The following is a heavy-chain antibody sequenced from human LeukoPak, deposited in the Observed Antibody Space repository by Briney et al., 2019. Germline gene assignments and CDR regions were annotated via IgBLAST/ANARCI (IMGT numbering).Heavy chain of an antibody. D-gene: IGHD3-10*01. J-gene: IGHJ3*02. V-gene: IGHV5-51*01. CDR2: IYPGDSDT. CDR1: GYRFTNYW. Sequence: GESLKISCKGSGYRFTNYWIGWVRQMPGKGLEWMGIIYPGDSDTRYSPSFQGQVTVSADKSISTTYLQWSSLRASDTAIYYCATRITMVRGANPDCFDIWGQGTMVTVFS. CDR3: ATRITMVRGANPDCFDI.